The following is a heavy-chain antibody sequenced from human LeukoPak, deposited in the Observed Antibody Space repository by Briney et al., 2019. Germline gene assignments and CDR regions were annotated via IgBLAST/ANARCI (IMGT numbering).Heavy chain of an antibody. J-gene: IGHJ4*02. CDR3: ARGSGAFDY. D-gene: IGHD3-10*01. Sequence: PSETLSLTCTVSGGSISSYSWSWIRQPPGKGLEWIGYIYHSGSTYYNPSLKSRVTISVDRSKNQFSLKLSSVTAADTAVYYCARGSGAFDYWGQGTLVTVSS. CDR1: GGSISSYS. CDR2: IYHSGST. V-gene: IGHV4-30-2*01.